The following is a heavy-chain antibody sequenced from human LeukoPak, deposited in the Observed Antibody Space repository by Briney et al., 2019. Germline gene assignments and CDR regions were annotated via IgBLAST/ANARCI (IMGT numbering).Heavy chain of an antibody. CDR3: AKTEGWFYFDY. CDR2: IKEDGSEK. D-gene: IGHD6-19*01. CDR1: GFSFSSYW. J-gene: IGHJ4*02. Sequence: GGSLRLSCAASGFSFSSYWMSWVRQAPGKGLEWVANIKEDGSEKYYVDSVKGRFTISRDNAKNSLYLQMNSLRAEDTAIYYCAKTEGWFYFDYWGQGTLVTVSS. V-gene: IGHV3-7*03.